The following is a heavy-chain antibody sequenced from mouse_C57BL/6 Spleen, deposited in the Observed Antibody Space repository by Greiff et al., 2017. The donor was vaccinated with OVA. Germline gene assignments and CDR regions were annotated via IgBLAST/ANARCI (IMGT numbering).Heavy chain of an antibody. Sequence: EVQLKQSGPELVKPGASVKISCKASGYTFTDYYMNWVKQSHGKSLEWIGDINPNNGGTSYNQKFKGKATLTVDKSSSTAYMELRSLTSEDSAVYYCARIFAYWGQGTLVTVSA. J-gene: IGHJ3*01. CDR3: ARIFAY. CDR2: INPNNGGT. CDR1: GYTFTDYY. V-gene: IGHV1-26*01.